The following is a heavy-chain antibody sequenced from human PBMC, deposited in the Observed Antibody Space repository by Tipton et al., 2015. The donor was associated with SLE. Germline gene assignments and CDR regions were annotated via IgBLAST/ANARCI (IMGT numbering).Heavy chain of an antibody. Sequence: LSLTCALYGGSFTGYYWSWIRQAPGRGLEWVSSISSSGNFIYYADSMKGRFTISRDNAKNSLYLQINSLRADDTAVYYCARDQRGGNWLDPWGQGTLVTVSS. CDR3: ARDQRGGNWLDP. J-gene: IGHJ5*02. CDR2: ISSSGNFI. CDR1: GGSFTGYY. D-gene: IGHD3-16*01. V-gene: IGHV3-11*04.